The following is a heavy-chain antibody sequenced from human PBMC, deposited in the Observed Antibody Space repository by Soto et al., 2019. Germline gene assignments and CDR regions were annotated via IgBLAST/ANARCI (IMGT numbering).Heavy chain of an antibody. D-gene: IGHD1-1*01. CDR3: ARLFGTTFGHYYYYGMDV. J-gene: IGHJ6*02. CDR1: GGTFSNY. CDR2: IYSGGST. Sequence: SCKASGGTFSNYMSWVRQDPGKGLEWVSVIYSGGSTYYADSVKGRFTISRDNSKNTLYLQMNSLRAEDTAVYYCARLFGTTFGHYYYYGMDVWGQGTTVTVSS. V-gene: IGHV3-53*01.